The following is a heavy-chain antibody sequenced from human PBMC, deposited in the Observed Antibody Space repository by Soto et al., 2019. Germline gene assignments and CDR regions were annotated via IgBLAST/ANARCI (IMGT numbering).Heavy chain of an antibody. CDR1: GFTFHTYA. V-gene: IGHV3-23*01. J-gene: IGHJ4*02. CDR2: ILGSGGT. D-gene: IGHD3-3*01. Sequence: EVQLLESGGGLVQPEGSLRLSCAASGFTFHTYAMSWVRQTPGKGLEWISGILGSGGTYYADSVKGRFTISRDNSKNTLYLQMNSLRAEDTAMYYCAKDRQPDGFWPFDHWGQGTLITVSS. CDR3: AKDRQPDGFWPFDH.